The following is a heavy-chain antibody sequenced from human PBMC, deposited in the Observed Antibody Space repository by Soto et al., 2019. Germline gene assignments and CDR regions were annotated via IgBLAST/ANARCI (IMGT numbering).Heavy chain of an antibody. CDR1: GFTVSSNY. J-gene: IGHJ6*02. Sequence: EVQLVESGGGLIQPGGSPRLSCAASGFTVSSNYMSWVRQAPGKGLEWVSVIYSGGSTYYADSVKGRFTISRDNSKNTLYLQMNRLRAEDTAVYYCARAVVDYYYGMDVWGHGSTVTVSS. V-gene: IGHV3-53*01. CDR2: IYSGGST. CDR3: ARAVVDYYYGMDV.